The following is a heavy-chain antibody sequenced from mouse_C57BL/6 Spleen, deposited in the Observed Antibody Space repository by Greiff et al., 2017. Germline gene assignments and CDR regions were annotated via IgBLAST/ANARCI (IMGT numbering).Heavy chain of an antibody. Sequence: VQLQQPGAELVRPGSSVKLSCKASGYTFSSYWMDWVKQRPGQGLEWIGNIYPSDGETHYNQKFKGKATLTVDKSSSTAYMQLSSLTSEDSAVYYCASSGGPFYAMDYWGQGTSVTVSS. CDR1: GYTFSSYW. J-gene: IGHJ4*01. V-gene: IGHV1-61*01. CDR2: IYPSDGET. D-gene: IGHD1-3*01. CDR3: ASSGGPFYAMDY.